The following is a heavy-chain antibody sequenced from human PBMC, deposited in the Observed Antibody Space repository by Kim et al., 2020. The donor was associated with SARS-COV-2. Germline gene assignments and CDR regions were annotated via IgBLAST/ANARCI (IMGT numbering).Heavy chain of an antibody. J-gene: IGHJ3*02. V-gene: IGHV1-69*13. D-gene: IGHD2-21*02. CDR2: IIPIFGTA. CDR1: GGTFSSYA. CDR3: ARGSGGDWLDAFDI. Sequence: SVKVSCKASGGTFSSYAISWVRQAPGQGLEWMGGIIPIFGTANYAQKFQGRVTITADESTSTAYMELSSLRSEDTGVYYCARGSGGDWLDAFDIWGQGTMVTVSS.